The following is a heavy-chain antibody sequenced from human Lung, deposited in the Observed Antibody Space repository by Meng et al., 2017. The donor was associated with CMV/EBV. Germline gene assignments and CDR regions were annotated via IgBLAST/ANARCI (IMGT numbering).Heavy chain of an antibody. Sequence: ASVXVSXKASGYTFTSYDINWVRQATGQGLEWMGWMNPNNGNTGYAQKFQGRDTITRDSSINTAYMELSRLRSEDTAVYYCAREGVGVSMGAMDVWGQGTTVTVPS. D-gene: IGHD2/OR15-2a*01. CDR1: GYTFTSYD. V-gene: IGHV1-8*03. J-gene: IGHJ6*02. CDR3: AREGVGVSMGAMDV. CDR2: MNPNNGNT.